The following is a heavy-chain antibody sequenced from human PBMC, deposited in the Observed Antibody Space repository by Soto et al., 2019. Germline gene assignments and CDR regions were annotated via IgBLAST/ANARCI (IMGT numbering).Heavy chain of an antibody. CDR2: IYPADSDT. CDR1: GYSFPSDW. Sequence: PGESLKISCKGSGYSFPSDWIGWVRQMPGKGLEWMGSIYPADSDTRYSPSFQGQVTISADKSIRTAYLEWGSRRAWDSGGYCGAGVPHGTTSYCDYPPGMVVGGQGTRVTVS. D-gene: IGHD3-10*01. CDR3: AGVPHGTTSYCDYPPGMVV. J-gene: IGHJ6*02. V-gene: IGHV5-51*01.